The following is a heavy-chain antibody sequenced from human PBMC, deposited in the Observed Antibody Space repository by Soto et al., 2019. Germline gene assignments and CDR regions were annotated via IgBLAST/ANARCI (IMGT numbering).Heavy chain of an antibody. CDR3: ARDQGSSFTYFDY. CDR2: ISYDGSNK. J-gene: IGHJ4*02. D-gene: IGHD6-13*01. V-gene: IGHV3-30-3*01. Sequence: RLSCAASGFTFSSYAMHWVRQAPGKWLEWVAVISYDGSNKYYADSVKGRFTISRDNSKNTLYLQMNSLRAEDTAVYYCARDQGSSFTYFDYWGQGTLVTVSS. CDR1: GFTFSSYA.